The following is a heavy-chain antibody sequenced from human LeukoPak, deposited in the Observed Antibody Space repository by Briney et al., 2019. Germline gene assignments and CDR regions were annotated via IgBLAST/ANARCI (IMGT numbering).Heavy chain of an antibody. Sequence: SETLSLTCEVSGGSITTGGYSWSWIRQPPGKGLEWLGYFYHSGNTYYNPSLESRVTMSVDASKNQLSLKLSSVTAADTAVYYCARGRYYFDYWGQGTLVTVSS. J-gene: IGHJ4*02. CDR2: FYHSGNT. V-gene: IGHV4-30-2*01. CDR1: GGSITTGGYS. CDR3: ARGRYYFDY.